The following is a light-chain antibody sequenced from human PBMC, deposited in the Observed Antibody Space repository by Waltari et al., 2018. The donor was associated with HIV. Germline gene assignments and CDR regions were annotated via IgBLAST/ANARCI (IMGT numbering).Light chain of an antibody. CDR3: QQYNYWPPYT. CDR2: DAS. J-gene: IGKJ2*01. CDR1: QSVSSY. Sequence: EIVLTQSPATLSLSPGERATLSCRASQSVSSYLAWYQQKPGQAPRLLIYDASNRATGIPARFSGSGSGTDFTLTISSLEPEDFAVYYCQQYNYWPPYTFGQGTKLEIK. V-gene: IGKV3-11*01.